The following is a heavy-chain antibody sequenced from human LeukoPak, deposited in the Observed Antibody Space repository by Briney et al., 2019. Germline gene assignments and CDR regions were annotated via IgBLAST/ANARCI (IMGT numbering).Heavy chain of an antibody. CDR1: GFSFHYYA. CDR3: AKDRSGSSVSYYDMDV. V-gene: IGHV3-23*01. J-gene: IGHJ6*02. D-gene: IGHD3-22*01. Sequence: GGSLRLSCAASGFSFHYYAISWVRQAPGRGLECVSVISDGGDNTYYAESVKGRFTISRDNSKDTLYLQMDSLRAEDTAVYFCAKDRSGSSVSYYDMDVWGQGTAVTVSS. CDR2: ISDGGDNT.